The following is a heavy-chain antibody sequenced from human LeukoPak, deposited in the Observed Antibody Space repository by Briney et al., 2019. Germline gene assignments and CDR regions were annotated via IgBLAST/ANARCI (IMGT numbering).Heavy chain of an antibody. V-gene: IGHV3-23*01. CDR2: ISGSAHKI. Sequence: GGSLRLSCAASAFTFSNYAVSWVRQAPEKGLDWVSVISGSAHKIRYADSVKGRFTISRDNSENIVYLQMNNLRVEDTAVYYCAGRPTGYSSGYIHWGQGTLVTVSS. D-gene: IGHD5-18*01. CDR3: AGRPTGYSSGYIH. J-gene: IGHJ4*02. CDR1: AFTFSNYA.